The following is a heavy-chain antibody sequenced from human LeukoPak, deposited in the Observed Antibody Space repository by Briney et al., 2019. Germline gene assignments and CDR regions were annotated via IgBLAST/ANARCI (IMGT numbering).Heavy chain of an antibody. CDR2: INRDGGIT. D-gene: IGHD3-10*01. CDR3: ISDSEGRSGADY. V-gene: IGHV3-74*03. CDR1: GFKFSNYW. Sequence: PGDSLRLSCAASGFKFSNYWMHWVRQVPGRGLVWVSRINRDGGITTYADSVKGRFTISRDNAKNMLYLQLNSLRAEDTAVYYCISDSEGRSGADYCGQGTLVTVSS. J-gene: IGHJ4*02.